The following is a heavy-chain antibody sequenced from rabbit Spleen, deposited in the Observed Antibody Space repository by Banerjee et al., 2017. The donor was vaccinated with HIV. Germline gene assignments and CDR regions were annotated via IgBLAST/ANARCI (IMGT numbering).Heavy chain of an antibody. CDR1: GFSFTSGYW. D-gene: IGHD6-1*01. CDR3: ARDDGYSYVYPDYNNL. CDR2: IDAGSSGTT. Sequence: QEQLEESGGDLVKPEGSLTLTCTASGFSFTSGYWMCWVRQAPGKGLEWIACIDAGSSGTTYYASWAKGRFTVSKTSSTTVTLQMTSLTAADTATYFCARDDGYSYVYPDYNNLWGPGTLVTVS. V-gene: IGHV1S45*01. J-gene: IGHJ4*01.